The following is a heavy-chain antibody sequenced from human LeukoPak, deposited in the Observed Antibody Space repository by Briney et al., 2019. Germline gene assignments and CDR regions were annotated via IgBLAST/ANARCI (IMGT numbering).Heavy chain of an antibody. V-gene: IGHV4-34*01. CDR1: GGSFSGYY. D-gene: IGHD3-9*01. CDR2: INHSGST. Sequence: SETLSLTCAVYGGSFSGYYWSWIRQPPRKGLEWIGEINHSGSTNYNPSLKSRVTISVDTSKNQFSLKLSSVTAADTAVYYCARGQAYYDILTGRRSSLWFDPWGQGTLVTVSS. CDR3: ARGQAYYDILTGRRSSLWFDP. J-gene: IGHJ5*02.